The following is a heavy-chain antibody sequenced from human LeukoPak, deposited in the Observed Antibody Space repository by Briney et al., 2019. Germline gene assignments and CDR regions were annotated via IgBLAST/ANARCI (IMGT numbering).Heavy chain of an antibody. CDR1: GLTLRSYG. CDR3: ARDASGSSTGLIDS. CDR2: ISTTSYYI. Sequence: PGGSLRLSCVASGLTLRSYGMNWVRQAPGKGLEWVSYISTTSYYIYYADSVKGRFTISRDDAKNSLYLQMNSLRAEDTAVYYCARDASGSSTGLIDSWGQGTLVTVSS. V-gene: IGHV3-21*01. D-gene: IGHD1-26*01. J-gene: IGHJ4*02.